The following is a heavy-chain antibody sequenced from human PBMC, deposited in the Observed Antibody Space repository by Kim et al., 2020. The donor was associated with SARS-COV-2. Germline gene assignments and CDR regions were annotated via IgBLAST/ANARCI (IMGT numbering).Heavy chain of an antibody. D-gene: IGHD3-10*01. CDR2: INPSGGST. CDR3: ARERMRFGEFYYYYYGMDV. J-gene: IGHJ6*02. Sequence: ASVKVSCKASGYTFTSYYMHWVRQAPGQGLEWMGIINPSGGSTSYAQKFQGRVTMTRDTSTSTVYMELSSLRSEDTAVYYCARERMRFGEFYYYYYGMDVWGQGTTVTVSS. CDR1: GYTFTSYY. V-gene: IGHV1-46*01.